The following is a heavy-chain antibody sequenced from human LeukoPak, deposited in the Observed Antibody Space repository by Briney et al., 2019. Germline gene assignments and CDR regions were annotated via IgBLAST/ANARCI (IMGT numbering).Heavy chain of an antibody. CDR1: GYTFTSYG. V-gene: IGHV1-18*01. D-gene: IGHD5-12*01. J-gene: IGHJ4*02. Sequence: ASVKVSCKASGYTFTSYGISWVRQAPGHGLEWMGWISAYNGNTNYAQKLQGRVTMTTDTSTSTAYMELRSLRSDDTAVYYCARVNESGYDLPRFDYWGQGTLVTVSS. CDR3: ARVNESGYDLPRFDY. CDR2: ISAYNGNT.